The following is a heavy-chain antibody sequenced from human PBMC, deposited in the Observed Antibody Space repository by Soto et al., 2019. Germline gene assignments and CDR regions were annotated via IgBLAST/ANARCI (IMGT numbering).Heavy chain of an antibody. Sequence: EVQLVESGGGLVQPGGSLRLSCAASGFTFSSYWMSWVRQAPGKGLEWVANIKQDGSEKYYVDSVKGRFTISRDNAKNSLYLKMTSRRAGDTAGYYCARAARRSSSCFAYWGQGTLVTVSS. J-gene: IGHJ4*02. CDR1: GFTFSSYW. CDR3: ARAARRSSSCFAY. V-gene: IGHV3-7*05. D-gene: IGHD6-13*01. CDR2: IKQDGSEK.